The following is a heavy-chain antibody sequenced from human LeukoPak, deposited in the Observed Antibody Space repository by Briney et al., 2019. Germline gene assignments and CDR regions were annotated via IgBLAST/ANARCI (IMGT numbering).Heavy chain of an antibody. CDR3: VKMVIYYYGSGSYSDY. D-gene: IGHD3-10*01. CDR2: ISGNGGST. J-gene: IGHJ4*02. V-gene: IGHV3-64D*06. Sequence: GGSLRLSCSASGFTFSSYAMHWARQAPGKGLEYVSAISGNGGSTYYADSVKSRFTISRDNSKNTLYLQMSSLRAEDTAVYYCVKMVIYYYGSGSYSDYWGQGTLVTVSS. CDR1: GFTFSSYA.